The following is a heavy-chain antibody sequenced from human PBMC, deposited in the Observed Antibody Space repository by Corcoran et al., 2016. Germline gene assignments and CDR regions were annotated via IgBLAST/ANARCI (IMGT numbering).Heavy chain of an antibody. D-gene: IGHD1-7*01. CDR2: IIPIFGTA. V-gene: IGHV1-69*01. Sequence: QVQLVQSGAEVKKPGSSVKVSCKASGGTFSSYAISWVRQAPGQGLEWMGGIIPIFGTANYAQKFQGRVTITADESTSTAYMELRSLRSEDTAVYYCARSPNYGHTPLLGTFDYWGQETRVTVSS. CDR3: ARSPNYGHTPLLGTFDY. J-gene: IGHJ4*02. CDR1: GGTFSSYA.